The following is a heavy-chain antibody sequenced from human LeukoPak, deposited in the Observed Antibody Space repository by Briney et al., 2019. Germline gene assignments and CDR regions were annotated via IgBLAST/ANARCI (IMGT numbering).Heavy chain of an antibody. CDR2: ISYDGSNK. CDR1: GFTFSSYG. J-gene: IGHJ4*02. Sequence: PGRSLRLSCAASGFTFSSYGVHWVRQAPGKGLEWVAVISYDGSNKYYADSVKGRFTISRDNSKNTLYLQMNSLRAEDTAVYYCAKEFDYWGQGTLVTVSS. V-gene: IGHV3-30*18. CDR3: AKEFDY.